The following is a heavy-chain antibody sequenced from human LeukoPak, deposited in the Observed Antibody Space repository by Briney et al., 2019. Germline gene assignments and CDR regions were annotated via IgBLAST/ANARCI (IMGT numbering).Heavy chain of an antibody. CDR2: ISSSSSTI. CDR1: GFTFSSYS. J-gene: IGHJ3*02. CDR3: ARHQWVPAFDI. D-gene: IGHD1-26*01. V-gene: IGHV3-48*04. Sequence: PGGSLRLSCAASGFTFSSYSMNWVRQAPGKGLEWVSYISSSSSTIYYADSVKGRFTISRDNAKNSLYLQMNSLRAEDTAVYYCARHQWVPAFDIWGQGTMVTVSS.